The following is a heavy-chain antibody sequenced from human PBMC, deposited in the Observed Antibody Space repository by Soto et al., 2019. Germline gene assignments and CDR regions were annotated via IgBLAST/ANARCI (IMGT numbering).Heavy chain of an antibody. D-gene: IGHD1-26*01. CDR3: ARGGSYSDY. CDR1: GFTFSSYE. CDR2: ITGSGNTI. Sequence: EVQLVESGGGLVQPGGSLRLCCAASGFTFSSYEMTWVRQAPGKGLEWVSYITGSGNTIYYADSVKGRFTISRDNAKNSMYLQMNSLRAEDTAVYYCARGGSYSDYWGQGTLVTVSS. V-gene: IGHV3-48*03. J-gene: IGHJ4*02.